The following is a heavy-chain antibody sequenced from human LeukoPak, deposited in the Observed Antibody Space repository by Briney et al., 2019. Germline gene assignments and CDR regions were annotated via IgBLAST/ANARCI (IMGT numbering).Heavy chain of an antibody. Sequence: GGSLRLSCAASGFTFSSYGMHWVRQAPGKGLEWVAVISYDGSNKYYADSVKGRFTISRDNSKNTLYLQMSSLRAEDTAVYYCAKLTIFGVVIPSRGGYGMDVWGQGTTVTVSS. CDR1: GFTFSSYG. V-gene: IGHV3-30*18. CDR2: ISYDGSNK. CDR3: AKLTIFGVVIPSRGGYGMDV. D-gene: IGHD3-3*01. J-gene: IGHJ6*02.